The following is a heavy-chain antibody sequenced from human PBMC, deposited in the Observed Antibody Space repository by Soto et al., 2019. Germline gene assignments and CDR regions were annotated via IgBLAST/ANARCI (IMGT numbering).Heavy chain of an antibody. CDR2: FDPEDGET. D-gene: IGHD1-26*01. J-gene: IGHJ4*02. Sequence: QVQLVQSGAEVKKPGASVKVSCKVSGYTLTELSMHWVRQAPGKGLEWMGGFDPEDGETIYAQKFQGRVTXTXDXXTDTAYMELSSLRSEDTAVYYCATSPDGRGDLFDYWGQGTLVTVSS. CDR3: ATSPDGRGDLFDY. V-gene: IGHV1-24*01. CDR1: GYTLTELS.